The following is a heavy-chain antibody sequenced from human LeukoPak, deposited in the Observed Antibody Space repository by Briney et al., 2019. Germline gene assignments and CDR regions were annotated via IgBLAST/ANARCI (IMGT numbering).Heavy chain of an antibody. CDR3: ARDQRFLEWLNPLDY. CDR1: GFTFSSYE. Sequence: GGSLRLSCAASGFTFSSYEMNWVRQAPGKGLEWVSYISSSGSTIYYADSVKGRFTISRDNAKNSLYLQMNSLRAEETAVYYCARDQRFLEWLNPLDYWGQGTLVTVPS. D-gene: IGHD3-3*01. J-gene: IGHJ4*02. V-gene: IGHV3-48*03. CDR2: ISSSGSTI.